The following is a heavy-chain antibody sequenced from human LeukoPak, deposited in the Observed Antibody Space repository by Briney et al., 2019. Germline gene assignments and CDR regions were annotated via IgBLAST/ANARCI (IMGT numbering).Heavy chain of an antibody. J-gene: IGHJ6*02. D-gene: IGHD4-17*01. Sequence: SQTLSLTCTVSGGSIRNGASYWTWIRRRPGKGLEWIAYIHHSGRTDYDPSLKSRVTISVGTSKNQFFLNLSSVTAADTAEYFCARETDYGDNVPSDGMDVWGQGTTVTVSS. V-gene: IGHV4-31*03. CDR1: GGSIRNGASY. CDR3: ARETDYGDNVPSDGMDV. CDR2: IHHSGRT.